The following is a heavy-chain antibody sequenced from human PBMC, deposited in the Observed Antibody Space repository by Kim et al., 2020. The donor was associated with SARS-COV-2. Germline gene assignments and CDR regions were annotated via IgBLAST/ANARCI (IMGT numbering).Heavy chain of an antibody. CDR2: ISAYNGNT. CDR1: GYTFTSYG. Sequence: ASVKVSCKASGYTFTSYGISWVRQAPGQGLEWMGWISAYNGNTNYAQKLQGRVTMTTDTSTSTAYMELRSLRSDDTAVYYCASTPSTLYYDSSGYYPYYFDYWGQGTLVTVSS. D-gene: IGHD3-22*01. CDR3: ASTPSTLYYDSSGYYPYYFDY. J-gene: IGHJ4*02. V-gene: IGHV1-18*01.